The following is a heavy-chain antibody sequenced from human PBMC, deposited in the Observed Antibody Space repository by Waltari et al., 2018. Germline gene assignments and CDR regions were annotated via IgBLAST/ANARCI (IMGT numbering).Heavy chain of an antibody. Sequence: QVQLQESGPGLVKPSETLSPTCPVSGGSISSYYWSWIRQPAGKGLEWIGRIYTSGSTNYNPSLKSRVTMSVDTSKNQFSLKLSSVTAADTAVYYCARDGLGVVIFAFDIWGQGTMVTVSS. D-gene: IGHD3-3*01. CDR1: GGSISSYY. J-gene: IGHJ3*02. V-gene: IGHV4-4*07. CDR3: ARDGLGVVIFAFDI. CDR2: IYTSGST.